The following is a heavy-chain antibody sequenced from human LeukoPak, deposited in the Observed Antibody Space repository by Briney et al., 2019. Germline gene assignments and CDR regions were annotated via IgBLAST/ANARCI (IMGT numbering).Heavy chain of an antibody. CDR3: QANGASKGLVY. Sequence: PGGSLRLSCAASGFTVSSNYMSWVRQAPGKGLEWVSVIYSGGSTYYADSVKGRFTISRDNSKNTLYLQMNSLRPEETAVYYCQANGASKGLVYWGHGTLVSVSS. CDR2: IYSGGST. J-gene: IGHJ4*01. V-gene: IGHV3-53*05. CDR1: GFTVSSNY. D-gene: IGHD7-27*01.